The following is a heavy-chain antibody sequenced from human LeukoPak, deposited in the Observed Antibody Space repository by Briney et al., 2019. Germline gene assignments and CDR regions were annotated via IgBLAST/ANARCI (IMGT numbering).Heavy chain of an antibody. V-gene: IGHV3-74*01. D-gene: IGHD4-17*01. CDR2: ISTDGAVT. J-gene: IGHJ4*02. CDR3: ARDRTTVTLFDN. CDR1: GFTFTSVW. Sequence: PGGSLRLSCAASGFTFTSVWMHWFRQAPGRGLVWISRISTDGAVTGYADSVKGRFTISRDNAKNTLYLQMNSLRAEDTAVYYCARDRTTVTLFDNWGQGALATVSS.